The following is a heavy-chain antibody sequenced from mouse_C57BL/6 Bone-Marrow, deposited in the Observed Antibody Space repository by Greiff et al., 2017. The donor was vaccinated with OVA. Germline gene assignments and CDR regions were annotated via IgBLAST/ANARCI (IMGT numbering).Heavy chain of an antibody. CDR2: ISYSGSA. Sequence: VQLQQSGPGLAKPSQTLSLTCSVTGYSITSDYWNWIRKFPGNKLEYMGYISYSGSAYYNPSRKSRISITRDTAKNQYYLQLNSVTTEDTATYYCARSAVVASYYYAMDYWGQGTSVTVSS. V-gene: IGHV3-8*01. CDR3: ARSAVVASYYYAMDY. J-gene: IGHJ4*01. D-gene: IGHD1-1*01. CDR1: GYSITSDY.